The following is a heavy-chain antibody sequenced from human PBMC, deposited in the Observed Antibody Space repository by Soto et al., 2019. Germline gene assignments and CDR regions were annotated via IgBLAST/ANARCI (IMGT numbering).Heavy chain of an antibody. D-gene: IGHD3-10*01. J-gene: IGHJ6*02. Sequence: PSETLSLTCTVSGGSISSYYGSWIRQPPGKGLAWIGYIYYSGSTDYNPSLKRRVTISVDTSKNQSSPKLSSVTAADTAVYSCARDDGSESYFGYYGMDVWGQGTTVTVSS. CDR1: GGSISSYY. CDR3: ARDDGSESYFGYYGMDV. V-gene: IGHV4-59*01. CDR2: IYYSGST.